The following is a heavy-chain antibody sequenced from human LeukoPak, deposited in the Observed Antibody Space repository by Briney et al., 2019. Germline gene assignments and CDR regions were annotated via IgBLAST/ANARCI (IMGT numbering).Heavy chain of an antibody. J-gene: IGHJ4*02. D-gene: IGHD3-22*01. CDR1: GFTFSSYS. V-gene: IGHV3-48*04. CDR2: ISSSSSTI. Sequence: GGSLRLSCAASGFTFSSYSMNWVRQAPGKGPEWVSYISSSSSTIYYADSVKGRFTISRDNAENSLYLQMNSLRAEDTAVYYCARAHYYDSSGSQRGGYWGQGTLVTVSS. CDR3: ARAHYYDSSGSQRGGY.